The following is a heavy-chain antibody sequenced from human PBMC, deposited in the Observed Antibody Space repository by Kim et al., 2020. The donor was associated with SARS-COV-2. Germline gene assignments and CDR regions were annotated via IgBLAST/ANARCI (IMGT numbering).Heavy chain of an antibody. CDR2: ISSSSSYI. CDR1: GFTFSSYS. D-gene: IGHD6-19*01. V-gene: IGHV3-21*01. Sequence: GGSLRLSCAASGFTFSSYSMNWVRQAPGKGLEWVSSISSSSSYIYYADSVKGRFTISRDNAKNSLYLQMNSLRAEDTAVYYCARGTTAVAGYDFWGQGTLVTVSS. CDR3: ARGTTAVAGYDF. J-gene: IGHJ4*02.